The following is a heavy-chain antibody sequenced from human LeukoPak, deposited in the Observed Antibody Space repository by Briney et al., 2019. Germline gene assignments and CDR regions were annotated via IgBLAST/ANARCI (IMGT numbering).Heavy chain of an antibody. V-gene: IGHV3-30*03. CDR2: ISYDGSNK. CDR1: GYTFSSYG. CDR3: ARGDRGTAAGNNWFNP. D-gene: IGHD6-13*01. Sequence: GRSLRLSCAASGYTFSSYGMHWVRQAPGKGLEWMAVISYDGSNKYYADSVKGRFTISRDNSKNTLYLQMNSLRVEDTAVYYCARGDRGTAAGNNWFNPWGQGTLVTVSS. J-gene: IGHJ5*02.